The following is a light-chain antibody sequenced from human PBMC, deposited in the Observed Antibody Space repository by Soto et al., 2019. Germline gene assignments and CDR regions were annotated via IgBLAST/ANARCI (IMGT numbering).Light chain of an antibody. CDR3: QQYKP. CDR1: QSVSTSY. CDR2: DAF. J-gene: IGKJ1*01. Sequence: EIVLTQSPGTLSLSPGERATLSCRASQSVSTSYVAWYQQKFGQAPRLLIYDAFSRATGIPDRFSASGSGTDFTLTISRLEPEDSAVYYCQQYKPFGQGPKVEIK. V-gene: IGKV3-20*01.